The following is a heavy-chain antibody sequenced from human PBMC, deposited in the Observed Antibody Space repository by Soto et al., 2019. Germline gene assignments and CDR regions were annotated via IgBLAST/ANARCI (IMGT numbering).Heavy chain of an antibody. V-gene: IGHV1-69*02. CDR1: GGTFSSYT. CDR3: ARVPPERYFDWVPDY. Sequence: SVKVSCKASGGTFSSYTISWVRQAPGQGLEWMGRIIPILGIANYAQKFQGRVTITADKSTSTAYMELSSLRSEDTAVYYCARVPPERYFDWVPDYWGQGTLVTGSS. D-gene: IGHD3-9*01. CDR2: IIPILGIA. J-gene: IGHJ4*02.